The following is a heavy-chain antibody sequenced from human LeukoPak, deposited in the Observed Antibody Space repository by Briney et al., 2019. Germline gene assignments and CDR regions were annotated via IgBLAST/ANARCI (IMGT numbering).Heavy chain of an antibody. CDR1: GFTVSSNY. CDR3: ARDVKSGDYFDY. CDR2: IYSGGST. D-gene: IGHD7-27*01. Sequence: PGGSLRLSCAASGFTVSSNYMSWVRQPPGKGLEWVSVIYSGGSTYYADSVKGRFTISRDNSKNTLYLQMNSLRAEDTAVYYCARDVKSGDYFDYWGQGTLVTVSS. V-gene: IGHV3-66*01. J-gene: IGHJ4*02.